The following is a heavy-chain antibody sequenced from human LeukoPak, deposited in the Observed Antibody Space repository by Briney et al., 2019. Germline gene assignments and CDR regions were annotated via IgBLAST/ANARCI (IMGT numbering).Heavy chain of an antibody. J-gene: IGHJ5*02. D-gene: IGHD2-15*01. CDR2: ISAYNGNT. Sequence: ASVKVSCKASGYTFTNYGVTWVRQAPGQGLEWMGWISAYNGNTNYAQKLQGRVTMTTDTSTSTAYIELRSLRSDDTAVYYCARGGAGFCSGGSCPHNWFDLWGQGTLVTVSS. V-gene: IGHV1-18*01. CDR3: ARGGAGFCSGGSCPHNWFDL. CDR1: GYTFTNYG.